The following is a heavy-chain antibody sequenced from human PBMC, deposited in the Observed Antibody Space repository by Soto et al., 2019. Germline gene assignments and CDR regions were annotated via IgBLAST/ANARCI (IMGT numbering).Heavy chain of an antibody. Sequence: PGESLKISCRGSGYICTSYWIGWVRQMPGKGLEWMGIIYPGDSDTRNSPSFQGQVTISADKSINTAYLQWSSLKASDTAMYYCARQDDSSGYDAFDIWGQGTMVTVSS. J-gene: IGHJ3*02. CDR3: ARQDDSSGYDAFDI. V-gene: IGHV5-51*01. D-gene: IGHD3-22*01. CDR2: IYPGDSDT. CDR1: GYICTSYW.